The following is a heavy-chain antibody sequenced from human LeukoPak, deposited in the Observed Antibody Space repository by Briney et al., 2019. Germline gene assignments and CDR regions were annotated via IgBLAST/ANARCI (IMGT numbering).Heavy chain of an antibody. CDR3: AKLPLGVVIIGMRNYYYYGMDV. D-gene: IGHD3-3*01. CDR2: ISYDGSNK. V-gene: IGHV3-30*18. Sequence: PGRSLRLSCAASGFTFSSYGMHWVRLAPGKGLEWVAVISYDGSNKYYADSVKGRFTISRDNSKNTLYLQMNSLRAEDTAVYYCAKLPLGVVIIGMRNYYYYGMDVWGQGTTVTVSS. CDR1: GFTFSSYG. J-gene: IGHJ6*02.